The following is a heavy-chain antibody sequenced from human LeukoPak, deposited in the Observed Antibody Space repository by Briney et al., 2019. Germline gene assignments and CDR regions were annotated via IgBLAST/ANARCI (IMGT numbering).Heavy chain of an antibody. D-gene: IGHD2-2*01. CDR1: GFTFSTYG. CDR2: ISYDGSNK. Sequence: GGSLRLSCAASGFTFSTYGMHWVRQAPGKGLEWVAVISYDGSNKYYADFVKGRFTISRDNSKNTLYLQMNSLRAEDTAVYYCARGKGPAAMLLYYFDYWGQGTLVTVSS. V-gene: IGHV3-30*03. J-gene: IGHJ4*02. CDR3: ARGKGPAAMLLYYFDY.